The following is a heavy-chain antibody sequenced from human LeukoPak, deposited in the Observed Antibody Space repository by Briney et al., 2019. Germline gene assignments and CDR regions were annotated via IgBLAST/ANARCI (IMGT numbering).Heavy chain of an antibody. D-gene: IGHD6-13*01. CDR1: GDSISSQY. CDR3: ARGGGQQLVGGYYYYYYMDV. J-gene: IGHJ6*03. V-gene: IGHV4-4*07. Sequence: PSETLSLTCTVSGDSISSQYWSWIRQSPGKGLEWIGRIYTSGSTNYNPSLKSRVTISVDKSKNQFSLKLSSVTAADTAVYYCARGGGQQLVGGYYYYYYMDVWGKGTTVTVSS. CDR2: IYTSGST.